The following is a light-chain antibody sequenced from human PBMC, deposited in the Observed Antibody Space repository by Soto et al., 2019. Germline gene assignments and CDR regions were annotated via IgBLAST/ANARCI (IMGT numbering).Light chain of an antibody. V-gene: IGLV2-14*03. Sequence: RAPGSRYHGKKKNISCTGNSSDVGGYNYVSWYQHHPGKAPKLMIFDVGNRPSGVSNRFSGSKSGNTASLTISGLQPEDGADYYCSSYTTSNTRQIVFGTGTKVTVL. CDR3: SSYTTSNTRQIV. CDR1: SSDVGGYNY. CDR2: DVG. J-gene: IGLJ1*01.